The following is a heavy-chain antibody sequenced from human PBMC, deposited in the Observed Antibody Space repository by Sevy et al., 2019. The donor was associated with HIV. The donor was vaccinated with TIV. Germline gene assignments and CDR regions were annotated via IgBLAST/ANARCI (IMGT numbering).Heavy chain of an antibody. V-gene: IGHV3-23*01. D-gene: IGHD2-8*01. CDR2: FSFGCGRI. CDR3: AREGCTQPHDY. CDR1: GSTFAKYS. Sequence: GGSLRLSCAASGSTFAKYSMSWVRQAPGKGLEWVSTFSFGCGRINYADSVKGRFTISRDDSKNTLFLQMNGLRAEDTGTYFCAREGCTQPHDYWGQGTLVTVSS. J-gene: IGHJ4*02.